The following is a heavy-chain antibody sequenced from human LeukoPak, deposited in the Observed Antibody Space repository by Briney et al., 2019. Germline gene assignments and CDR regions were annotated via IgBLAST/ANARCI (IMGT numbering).Heavy chain of an antibody. D-gene: IGHD2-2*01. J-gene: IGHJ6*02. V-gene: IGHV3-66*01. Sequence: GGSLRLSCAASGFTVSSNYMSWVRQAPGKGLEWVSVIYSGGSTYYADSVKGRFTISRDNSKNTLYLQMNSLRAEDTAVYYCARDMIVVVPAASFYYYYGMDVWGQGTTVTVSS. CDR2: IYSGGST. CDR1: GFTVSSNY. CDR3: ARDMIVVVPAASFYYYYGMDV.